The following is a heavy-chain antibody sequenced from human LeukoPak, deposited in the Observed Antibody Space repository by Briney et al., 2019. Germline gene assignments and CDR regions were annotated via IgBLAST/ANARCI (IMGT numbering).Heavy chain of an antibody. CDR2: ISSSSSTI. D-gene: IGHD4-11*01. Sequence: PGGSLRLSCAASGFTFSSYSMNWVRQAPGKGLEWVSYISSSSSTIYYADSVKGRFTISRDNAKNSLYLQMNRLRAEDTAVYYCVRGLYDSRTNWFDPWGQGTLVTVSS. CDR3: VRGLYDSRTNWFDP. CDR1: GFTFSSYS. J-gene: IGHJ5*02. V-gene: IGHV3-48*04.